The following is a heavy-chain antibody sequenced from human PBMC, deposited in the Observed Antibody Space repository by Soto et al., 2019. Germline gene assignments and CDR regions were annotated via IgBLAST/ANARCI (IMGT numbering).Heavy chain of an antibody. V-gene: IGHV4-34*01. CDR3: ARVWRHDY. CDR1: GGSFSGYY. D-gene: IGHD1-20*01. Sequence: QVQLQQWGAGLLKPSETLSLTCAVYGGSFSGYYWSWIRQPPGKGLEWIGEINHSGSTNHNPSLQSRVTLSVGTAQNQFSLKLSPVTAADTAVYYCARVWRHDYWGQGTLVTVSS. CDR2: INHSGST. J-gene: IGHJ4*02.